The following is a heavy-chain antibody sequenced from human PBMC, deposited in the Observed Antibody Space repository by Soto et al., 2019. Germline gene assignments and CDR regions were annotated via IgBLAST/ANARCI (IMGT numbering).Heavy chain of an antibody. CDR2: IIPIFGTA. CDR1: GGTFSSYA. D-gene: IGHD3-3*01. V-gene: IGHV1-69*13. CDR3: ARGTKSITIFGVVIEGLDD. Sequence: ASVKVSCKASGGTFSSYAISWVRQAPGQGLEWMGGIIPIFGTANYAQKFQGRVTITADESTSTAYMELSSLRSEDTAVYYCARGTKSITIFGVVIEGLDDWGQGTLVIV. J-gene: IGHJ4*02.